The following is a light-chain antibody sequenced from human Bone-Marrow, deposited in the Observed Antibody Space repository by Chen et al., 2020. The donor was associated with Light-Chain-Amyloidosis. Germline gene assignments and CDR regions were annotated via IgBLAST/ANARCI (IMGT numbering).Light chain of an antibody. CDR1: QTVLYSSNNKTY. V-gene: IGKV4-1*01. Sequence: DIVMTQSPDSLAVSLGARATINCKSSQTVLYSSNNKTYIAWYQQKPGQPPKLLIYWASTRESGIPDRFSGSGSGTDFTLTISSLQAEDVAVYSCQQYYSIPWTFGQGTQVEIK. CDR3: QQYYSIPWT. J-gene: IGKJ1*01. CDR2: WAS.